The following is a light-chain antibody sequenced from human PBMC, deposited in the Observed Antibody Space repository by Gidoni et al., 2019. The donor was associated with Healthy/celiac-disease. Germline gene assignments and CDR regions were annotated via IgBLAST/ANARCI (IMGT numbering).Light chain of an antibody. CDR3: QQRSNWPPLIT. J-gene: IGKJ5*01. Sequence: ELVLTQSPATLSLSPGESATLSCRASQSVSSYLAWYQQKPGQAPRLLIDDASNRATGIPARFSGSGSGTDFTLTISSLGPEDFAVYDCQQRSNWPPLITFGQXTRLEIK. CDR1: QSVSSY. V-gene: IGKV3-11*01. CDR2: DAS.